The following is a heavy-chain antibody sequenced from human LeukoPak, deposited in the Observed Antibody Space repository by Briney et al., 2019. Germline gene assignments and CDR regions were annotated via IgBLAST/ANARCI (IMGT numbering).Heavy chain of an antibody. J-gene: IGHJ4*02. CDR1: GYTFTRYG. V-gene: IGHV1-18*01. D-gene: IGHD6-19*01. CDR3: ARDTSVAVAGPAVY. Sequence: ASVKVSCKAFGYTFTRYGINWVRQAPGQGLEWMGWISVYNGNTNYAQKLQGRVTMTTDTSTSTAYLEVRSLRSDDTAVYYCARDTSVAVAGPAVYWGQGTLVTVSP. CDR2: ISVYNGNT.